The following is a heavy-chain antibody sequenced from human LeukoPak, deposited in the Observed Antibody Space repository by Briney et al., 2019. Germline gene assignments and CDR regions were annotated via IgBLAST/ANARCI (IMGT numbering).Heavy chain of an antibody. Sequence: SETLSLTCTVSSGSISSRGYYWNWIRQHPGKGLEWIGYIYNSGGTKYNPSLKSRVTISVDTSKNQFSLKLNSVTAADTAVYYCAKGSGSYLYFHHWGQGTLVTVSS. V-gene: IGHV4-31*03. CDR3: AKGSGSYLYFHH. J-gene: IGHJ1*01. D-gene: IGHD1-26*01. CDR2: IYNSGGT. CDR1: SGSISSRGYY.